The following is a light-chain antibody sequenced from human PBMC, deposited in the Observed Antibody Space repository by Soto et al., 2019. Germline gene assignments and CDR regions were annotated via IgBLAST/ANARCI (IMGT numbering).Light chain of an antibody. CDR3: AAWDDSLNGHYV. V-gene: IGLV1-44*01. Sequence: QSVLTQPPSASGTPGQRVTISCSGSSSNIGSNTVNWYQQLPGTAPKLLIYNNNQRPSGVPDRFSGSKSGTSASLAISGLQSEDEADYHCAAWDDSLNGHYVFGTGNKLTVL. J-gene: IGLJ1*01. CDR1: SSNIGSNT. CDR2: NNN.